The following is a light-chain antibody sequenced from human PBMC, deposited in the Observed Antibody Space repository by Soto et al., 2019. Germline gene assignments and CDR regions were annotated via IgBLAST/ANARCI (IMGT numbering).Light chain of an antibody. CDR1: SGSIASNY. V-gene: IGLV6-57*03. Sequence: NFMLTQPHSVSESPGKTVTISCTRSSGSIASNYVQWYQQRPGSAPTTVIYEDNQRPSGVPDRFSGSIDRSSNAASLTISGLKTEDEADYYCQYYDSSNQVFGGGTKLTVL. CDR2: EDN. J-gene: IGLJ3*02. CDR3: QYYDSSNQV.